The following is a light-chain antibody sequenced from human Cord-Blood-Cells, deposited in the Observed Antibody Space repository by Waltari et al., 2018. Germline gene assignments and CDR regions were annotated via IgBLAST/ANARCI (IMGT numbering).Light chain of an antibody. J-gene: IGLJ3*02. CDR1: SRDVGGYTY. Sequence: QSALTQHRSVSGSPGPPVPISCTGTSRDVGGYTYVSWYQQHPGKAPKLMIYDVSKRPSGVPDRFSGSKSGNTASVTISGLQSEGEADYYCCSYAGSYTWVFGGGTKRTVL. V-gene: IGLV2-11*01. CDR2: DVS. CDR3: CSYAGSYTWV.